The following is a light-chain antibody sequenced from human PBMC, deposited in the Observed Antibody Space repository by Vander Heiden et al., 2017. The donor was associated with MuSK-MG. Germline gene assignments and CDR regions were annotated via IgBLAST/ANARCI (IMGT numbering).Light chain of an antibody. J-gene: IGLJ2*01. CDR3: SSYTTSGTVV. Sequence: QSALTQPASVSGSPGQSITISCTGTSSDVGTYDFVSWYQQHPDKAPQLIVFDVHDRPSGVSDRFSGSKSGYTASLTISGLQAEDEAYYFCSSYTTSGTVVFGGGTKLTVL. V-gene: IGLV2-14*03. CDR2: DVH. CDR1: SSDVGTYDF.